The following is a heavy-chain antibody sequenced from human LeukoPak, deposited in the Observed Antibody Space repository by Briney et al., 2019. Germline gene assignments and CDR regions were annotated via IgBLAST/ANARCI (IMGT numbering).Heavy chain of an antibody. CDR1: GGSISSYY. Sequence: PSETLSLTCTDSGGSISSYYWSWIRQPPGKGLEWIGYIYTSGSTNYNPSLKSRVTISVDTSKNQFSLKLSSVTAADTAVYYCARHALTYSSSLNPLDYWGQGTLVTVSS. V-gene: IGHV4-4*09. D-gene: IGHD6-6*01. J-gene: IGHJ4*02. CDR2: IYTSGST. CDR3: ARHALTYSSSLNPLDY.